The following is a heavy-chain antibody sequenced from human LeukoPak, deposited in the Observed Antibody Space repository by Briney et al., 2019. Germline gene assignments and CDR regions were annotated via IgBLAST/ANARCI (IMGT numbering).Heavy chain of an antibody. CDR1: GFIFNNEW. V-gene: IGHV3-7*03. CDR2: IRAEGTEK. CDR3: SRRLDY. Sequence: PGGSLRLSCAASGFIFNNEWMDWVRQAPGKGLEWVANIRAEGTEKYYVDSVKGRFTISRDNAKNSLYLQLNSLRVEDTAVYYCSRRLDYWGQGTLVTVSS. J-gene: IGHJ4*02.